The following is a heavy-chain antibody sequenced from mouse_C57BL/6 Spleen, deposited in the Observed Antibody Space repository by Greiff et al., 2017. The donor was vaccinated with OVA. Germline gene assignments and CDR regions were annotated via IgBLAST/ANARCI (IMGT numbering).Heavy chain of an antibody. CDR1: GFTFSSYA. J-gene: IGHJ1*03. CDR3: TGGDHYYGSSYGYFDV. D-gene: IGHD1-1*01. CDR2: ISSGGDYI. Sequence: EVQLVESGEGLVKPGGSLKLSCAASGFTFSSYAMSWVRQTPEKRLEWVAYISSGGDYIYYADNVKGRFTISRDNARTTLYLQMSSLKSEDTAIYYCTGGDHYYGSSYGYFDVWGTGTTVTVSS. V-gene: IGHV5-9-1*02.